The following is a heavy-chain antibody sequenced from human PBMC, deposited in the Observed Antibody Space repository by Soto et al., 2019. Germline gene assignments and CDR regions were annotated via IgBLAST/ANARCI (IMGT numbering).Heavy chain of an antibody. Sequence: QVQLQESGPGLVEPSQTLSLTCTVSGASISSGGHNWSWIRQHPGKGLEWIGFIHYSGSTSYNPSLEGRVDISVDTSRNQFSLGLSSVTAADTAVYYCTSGRDASKTGYWGQGTLVTVSS. CDR2: IHYSGST. CDR1: GASISSGGHN. J-gene: IGHJ4*02. D-gene: IGHD7-27*01. V-gene: IGHV4-31*03. CDR3: TSGRDASKTGY.